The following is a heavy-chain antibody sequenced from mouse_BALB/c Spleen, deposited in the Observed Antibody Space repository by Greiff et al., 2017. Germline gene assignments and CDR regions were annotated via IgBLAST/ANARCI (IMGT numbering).Heavy chain of an antibody. D-gene: IGHD1-1*01. CDR3: ARDPYYYGSSPHAMDY. V-gene: IGHV5-4*02. CDR1: GFTFSDYY. CDR2: ISDGGSYT. J-gene: IGHJ4*01. Sequence: DVMLVESGGGLVKPGGSLKLSCAASGFTFSDYYMYWVRQTPEKRLEWVATISDGGSYTYYPDIVKGRFTISRDNAKNNLYLQMSSLKSEDTAMYYCARDPYYYGSSPHAMDYWGQGTSVTVSS.